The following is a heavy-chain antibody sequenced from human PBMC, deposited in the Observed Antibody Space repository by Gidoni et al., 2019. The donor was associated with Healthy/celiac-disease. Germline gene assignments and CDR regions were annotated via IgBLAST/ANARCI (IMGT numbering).Heavy chain of an antibody. CDR1: GGSISSSSYY. J-gene: IGHJ4*02. Sequence: QLQLQESGPGLVKPSETLSLTCTVSGGSISSSSYYWGWIRQPPGKGLEWIGSIYYSGSTYYNPSLKSRVTISVDTSKNQFSLKLSSVTAADTAVYYCARGPWQQLSGLFDYWGQGTLVTVSS. V-gene: IGHV4-39*01. CDR2: IYYSGST. D-gene: IGHD6-13*01. CDR3: ARGPWQQLSGLFDY.